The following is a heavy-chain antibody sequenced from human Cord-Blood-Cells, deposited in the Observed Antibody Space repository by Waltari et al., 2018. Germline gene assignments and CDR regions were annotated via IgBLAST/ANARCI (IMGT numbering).Heavy chain of an antibody. CDR2: IYSGGST. Sequence: EVQLVESGGGLIQPGGSLRVSCAASGFTVSSNYMSWVRQAPGKGLELVSVIYSGGSTYYADSVKGRFTISRDNSKNTLYLQMNSLRAEDTAVYYCARELYNDDAFDIWGQGTMVTVSS. CDR3: ARELYNDDAFDI. V-gene: IGHV3-53*01. CDR1: GFTVSSNY. D-gene: IGHD1-20*01. J-gene: IGHJ3*02.